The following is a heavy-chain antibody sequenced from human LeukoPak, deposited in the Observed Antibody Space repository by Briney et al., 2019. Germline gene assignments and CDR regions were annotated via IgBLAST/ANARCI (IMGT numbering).Heavy chain of an antibody. CDR2: IIPIFGTA. CDR3: ASLPETYSSGLYTVDY. V-gene: IGHV1-69*13. D-gene: IGHD6-19*01. CDR1: GGTFSGYA. J-gene: IGHJ4*02. Sequence: SVKVSCKASGGTFSGYAISWVRQAPGQGLEWMGGIIPIFGTANYAQKFQGRLTITADESTNTVYMELSSLRFDDTAVYYCASLPETYSSGLYTVDYWGQGTLLTVSS.